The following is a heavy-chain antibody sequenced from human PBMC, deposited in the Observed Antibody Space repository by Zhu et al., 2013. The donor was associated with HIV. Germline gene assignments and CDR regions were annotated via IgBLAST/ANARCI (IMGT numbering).Heavy chain of an antibody. J-gene: IGHJ3*02. D-gene: IGHD3-22*01. V-gene: IGHV1-2*02. CDR3: ARVTSYGTMIVNDAFDI. Sequence: QVQLVQSGAEVKKPGASVKVSCKASGYTFTGYYMHWVRQAPGQGLEWMGWINPNSGGTNYAQKFQGRVTMTRDTSISTAYMELSRLRSDDTAVYYCARVTSYGTMIVNDAFDIWGQGDNGHRLF. CDR1: GYTFTGYY. CDR2: INPNSGGT.